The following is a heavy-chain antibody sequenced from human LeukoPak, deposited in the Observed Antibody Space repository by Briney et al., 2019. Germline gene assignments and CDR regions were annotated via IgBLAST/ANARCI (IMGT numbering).Heavy chain of an antibody. V-gene: IGHV1-18*03. CDR1: GYTFTSYG. CDR3: ARDFRITILRPFDP. D-gene: IGHD3-3*01. CDR2: TSAYNGNT. Sequence: GASVKVSCKASGYTFTSYGISWVRQAPGQGLEWMGWTSAYNGNTNYAQKLQGRVTMTTDTSTSTAYMELRSLRSDDMAVYYCARDFRITILRPFDPWGQGTLVTVSS. J-gene: IGHJ5*02.